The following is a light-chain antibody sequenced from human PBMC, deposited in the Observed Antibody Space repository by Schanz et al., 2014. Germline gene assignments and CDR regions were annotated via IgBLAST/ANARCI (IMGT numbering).Light chain of an antibody. CDR1: EPVGSDY. J-gene: IGKJ1*01. CDR3: QQYYGLPRT. V-gene: IGKV3-20*01. Sequence: EIVLTQSPSTLSLSPGEGVTLSCRASEPVGSDYVAWYQQKPDQAPRLLIDAASTRVTGVPDRFRGSGSVTKFTLTISSLEPEDFAVYYCQQYYGLPRTFGQGTKVEIK. CDR2: AAS.